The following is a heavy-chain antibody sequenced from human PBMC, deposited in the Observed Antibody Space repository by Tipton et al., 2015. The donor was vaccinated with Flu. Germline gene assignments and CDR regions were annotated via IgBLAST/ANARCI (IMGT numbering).Heavy chain of an antibody. Sequence: SLRLSCAASGFNFGSYEMNWVRQAPGKGLEWLACISSSATSIYYGDAAQGRFTVSRDNAEDSLYLQMNSLRAEDTAVYYCTRGARYDFWSGRDGGMDVWGQGTTVTVSS. CDR3: TRGARYDFWSGRDGGMDV. CDR2: ISSSATSI. D-gene: IGHD3-3*01. V-gene: IGHV3-48*03. CDR1: GFNFGSYE. J-gene: IGHJ6*02.